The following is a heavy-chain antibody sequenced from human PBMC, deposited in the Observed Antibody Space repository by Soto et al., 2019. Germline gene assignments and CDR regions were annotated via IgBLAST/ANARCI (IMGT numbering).Heavy chain of an antibody. D-gene: IGHD3-10*01. CDR2: IRSKAYGGTT. Sequence: GGSLRLSCTASGVTIGDYAMSWFRKAPEKGLEWVGFIRSKAYGGTTEYAASVKGRFTISRDDSKSIACLQMNSLKTEDTAVYYCTRGTDYYGLGSYYNVAPTHYYYLDVWGKGTTVTVSS. V-gene: IGHV3-49*03. J-gene: IGHJ6*03. CDR3: TRGTDYYGLGSYYNVAPTHYYYLDV. CDR1: GVTIGDYA.